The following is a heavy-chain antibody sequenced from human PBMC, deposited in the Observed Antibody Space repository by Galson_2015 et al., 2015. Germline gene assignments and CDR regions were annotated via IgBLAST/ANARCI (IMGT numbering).Heavy chain of an antibody. V-gene: IGHV4-59*01. CDR2: IYYSGGT. J-gene: IGHJ4*02. CDR1: GGFISRYY. CDR3: ASTDGYNLAYFDY. Sequence: LSLTCTVSGGFISRYYWSWIRQPPWKGLEWIGHIYYSGGTNYNPSLKSRVTISVDTSKNQFSLKLTSVTAADTAVYYFASTDGYNLAYFDYWGQGTLVTVSS. D-gene: IGHD5-24*01.